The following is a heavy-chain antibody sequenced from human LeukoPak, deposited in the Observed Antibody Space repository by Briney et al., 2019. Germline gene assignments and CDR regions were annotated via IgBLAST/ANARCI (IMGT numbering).Heavy chain of an antibody. V-gene: IGHV3-20*01. CDR3: ARDRSYGSFDY. J-gene: IGHJ4*02. D-gene: IGHD5-18*01. Sequence: GGSLRLSCAASGFTFDDHGMNWVRQAPGKGLEWVSGINWNGGTTGYVDSVKGRFTISRDNAKNSLYLRMNSLRAEDTALYHCARDRSYGSFDYWGQGTLVTVSS. CDR2: INWNGGTT. CDR1: GFTFDDHG.